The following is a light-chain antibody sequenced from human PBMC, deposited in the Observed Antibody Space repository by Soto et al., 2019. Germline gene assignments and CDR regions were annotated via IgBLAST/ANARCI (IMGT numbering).Light chain of an antibody. Sequence: QSVLTQPPSASGVPGQSVTISSTRTSSDVGGYNYVSWYQQHPGKAPKLMIYEVSKRPSGVPDRFSGSKSGNTASLTVSGLQAEDEADYYCSSYAGSNNLYVFGTGTKVTVL. CDR3: SSYAGSNNLYV. CDR1: SSDVGGYNY. V-gene: IGLV2-8*01. CDR2: EVS. J-gene: IGLJ1*01.